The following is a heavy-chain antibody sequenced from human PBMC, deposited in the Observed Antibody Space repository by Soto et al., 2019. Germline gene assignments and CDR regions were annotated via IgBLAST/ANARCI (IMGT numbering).Heavy chain of an antibody. CDR1: VYSFSTYW. CDR2: IYPSDSET. CDR3: ARQQLVPDF. Sequence: RGESLKISCTGSVYSFSTYWIAWVRQMPGKGPEWMGIIYPSDSETRYSPSFQGQVTISADKSISTTYLHWSSLKASDTAMYYCARQQLVPDFWGQGTLVTVSS. V-gene: IGHV5-51*01. J-gene: IGHJ4*02. D-gene: IGHD6-13*01.